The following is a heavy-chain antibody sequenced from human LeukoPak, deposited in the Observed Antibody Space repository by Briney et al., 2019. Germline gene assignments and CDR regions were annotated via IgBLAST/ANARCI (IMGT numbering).Heavy chain of an antibody. Sequence: PGGSLRLSCAASGFTFRTYWMSWVRQAPGKGLEWVANIKQDGSEKYYVDSVKGRFTISRDNAKNSLYLQMNSLRAEDTAVYYCARDHIAAAGVFDYWGQGTLVTVSS. CDR2: IKQDGSEK. D-gene: IGHD6-13*01. V-gene: IGHV3-7*01. CDR3: ARDHIAAAGVFDY. J-gene: IGHJ4*02. CDR1: GFTFRTYW.